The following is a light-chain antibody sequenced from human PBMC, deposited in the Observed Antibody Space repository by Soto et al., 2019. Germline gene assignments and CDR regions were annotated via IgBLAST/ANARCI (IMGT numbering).Light chain of an antibody. J-gene: IGLJ3*02. CDR1: SSNIGSDF. V-gene: IGLV1-47*01. CDR2: RNN. CDR3: ASWDGSLRGWV. Sequence: QSVLTQPPSASGTPGQKVTISCSGSSSNIGSDFVYWFQQLPGTAPTLLIYRNNQRPSGVPDRFSGSKSGTSASLAISGLRSEDEADYYCASWDGSLRGWVFGRGTKLTVL.